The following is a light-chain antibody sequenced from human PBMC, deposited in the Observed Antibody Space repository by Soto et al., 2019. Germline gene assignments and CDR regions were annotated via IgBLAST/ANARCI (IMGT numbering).Light chain of an antibody. V-gene: IGLV2-23*02. CDR3: CSYTSSNTWV. CDR1: SSDVGNYNF. CDR2: EVT. J-gene: IGLJ3*02. Sequence: QSALTQPASVSGSPGQSITISCTGTSSDVGNYNFVSWYQQHPGKAPTLLVYEVTKRPSGVSNRFSGSKSGNAASLTISGLQAEDDAEYYCCSYTSSNTWVFCGGTKLTVL.